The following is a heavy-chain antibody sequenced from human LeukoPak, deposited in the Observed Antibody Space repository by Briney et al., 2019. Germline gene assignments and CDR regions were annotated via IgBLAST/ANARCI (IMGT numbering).Heavy chain of an antibody. CDR1: GFTFSTYW. CDR2: INTDGSST. V-gene: IGHV3-74*01. CDR3: ARGGYSYGYDY. D-gene: IGHD5-18*01. Sequence: GGTLRLSCAASGFTFSTYWMHWVRQAPGKGLVWVSQINTDGSSTSYADSVKGRFTISRDHAKNTLYLQMNSLRAEDTAVYYCARGGYSYGYDYWGQGTLVTVSS. J-gene: IGHJ4*02.